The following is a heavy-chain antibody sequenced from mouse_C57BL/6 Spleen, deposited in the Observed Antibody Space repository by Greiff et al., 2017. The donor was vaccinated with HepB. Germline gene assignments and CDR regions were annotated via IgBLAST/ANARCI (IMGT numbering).Heavy chain of an antibody. D-gene: IGHD2-3*01. CDR1: GYTFTDYY. V-gene: IGHV1-26*01. J-gene: IGHJ4*01. CDR2: INPNNGGT. CDR3: ARSVVYDGYYHYYAMDY. Sequence: EVKLVESGPELVKPGASVKISCKASGYTFTDYYMNWVKQSHGKSLEWIGDINPNNGGTSYNQKFKGKATLTVDKSSSTAYMELRSLTSEDSAVYYCARSVVYDGYYHYYAMDYWGQGTSVTVSS.